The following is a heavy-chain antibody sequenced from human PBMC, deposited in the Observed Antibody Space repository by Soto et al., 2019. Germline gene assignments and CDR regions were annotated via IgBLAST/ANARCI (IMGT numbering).Heavy chain of an antibody. J-gene: IGHJ3*02. V-gene: IGHV3-23*01. CDR1: GFAFSSHP. Sequence: GGSLRLSCAASGFAFSSHPMSWVRQAPEKGLEWAAGISDGGDLTYNADSVRGRFTISRDNSRNTLYLQMNSLRAEDTAVYYCARRVIGSPRAFDIWGQGTMVTVSS. CDR3: ARRVIGSPRAFDI. CDR2: ISDGGDLT. D-gene: IGHD6-19*01.